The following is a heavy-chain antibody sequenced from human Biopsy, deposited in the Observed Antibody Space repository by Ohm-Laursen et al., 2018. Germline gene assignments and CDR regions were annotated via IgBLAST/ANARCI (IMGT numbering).Heavy chain of an antibody. J-gene: IGHJ4*02. CDR3: ASRPNCGGDCSSGFDY. Sequence: ASVKVSCKASGFTFNRSATQWVRRARGQRLEWIGWIVVGGGNTNYAQKFQERVTITRDMSTSTAYMELSSLRSEDTAVYYCASRPNCGGDCSSGFDYWGQGTLVTVSS. CDR2: IVVGGGNT. V-gene: IGHV1-58*02. CDR1: GFTFNRSA. D-gene: IGHD2-21*02.